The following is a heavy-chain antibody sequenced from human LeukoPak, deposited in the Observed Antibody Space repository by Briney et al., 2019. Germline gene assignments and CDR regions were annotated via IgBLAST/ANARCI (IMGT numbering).Heavy chain of an antibody. CDR3: ARADSGSYQRFDY. CDR2: IYPGDSET. V-gene: IGHV5-51*01. CDR1: GYIFTTYW. Sequence: GESLKISCKGSGYIFTTYWIAWVRQMPGKGLEWMGMIYPGDSETRYSPSFRGQVTISADKSISTAYVQWSSLNASDTVMYCCARADSGSYQRFDYWGQGTLVTVSS. D-gene: IGHD1-26*01. J-gene: IGHJ4*02.